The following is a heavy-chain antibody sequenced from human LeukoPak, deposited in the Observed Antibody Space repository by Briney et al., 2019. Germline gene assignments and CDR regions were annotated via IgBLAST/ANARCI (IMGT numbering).Heavy chain of an antibody. J-gene: IGHJ4*02. Sequence: ASVKVSCKASGYTFTSYYMHWVRQAPGQGLEWMGWISAYNGNTNYAQKFQGRVTITADESTSTAYMELSSLRSEDTAVYYCARFITMVRGVTLYYFDYWGQGTLVTVSS. CDR3: ARFITMVRGVTLYYFDY. CDR1: GYTFTSYY. V-gene: IGHV1-18*04. D-gene: IGHD3-10*01. CDR2: ISAYNGNT.